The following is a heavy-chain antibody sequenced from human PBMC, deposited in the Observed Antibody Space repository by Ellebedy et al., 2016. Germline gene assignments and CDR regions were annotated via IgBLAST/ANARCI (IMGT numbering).Heavy chain of an antibody. Sequence: ASVKVSXXASGYTFTSYFMHWVRQAPGQGLEWMGIINPSGGSTSYAQKFRGRVTITADESTSTAYMEVSSLRSEDTAVYYCAIHYPGHITLIVGYYYYYMDVWGKGTTVTVSS. J-gene: IGHJ6*03. D-gene: IGHD3-22*01. CDR3: AIHYPGHITLIVGYYYYYMDV. CDR1: GYTFTSYF. CDR2: INPSGGST. V-gene: IGHV1-46*01.